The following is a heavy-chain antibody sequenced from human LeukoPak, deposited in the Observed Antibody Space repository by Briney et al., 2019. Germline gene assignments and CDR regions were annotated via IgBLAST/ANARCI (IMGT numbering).Heavy chain of an antibody. Sequence: PGGSLRLSCAASGFSFSSYAMHWVRQAPGKGLEWVAVISYDGSNKYYADSVKGRFTISRDNSKNTLYLQMNSLRAEDTAVYYCARDRSGYDWGDFDYWGQGTLVTVSS. V-gene: IGHV3-30-3*01. CDR3: ARDRSGYDWGDFDY. D-gene: IGHD5-12*01. CDR2: ISYDGSNK. J-gene: IGHJ4*02. CDR1: GFSFSSYA.